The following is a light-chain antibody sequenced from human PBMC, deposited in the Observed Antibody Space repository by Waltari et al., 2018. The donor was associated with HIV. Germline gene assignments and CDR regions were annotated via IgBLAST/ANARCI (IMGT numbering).Light chain of an antibody. CDR2: DVS. CDR1: STDPGGFKS. Sequence: QSALTQPASVSGSPGHSITIPCTGTSTDPGGFKSVSWYPQSPGKAPKLIIYDVSYRPSGVSNRFSGSKSGNTASLTISGLQAEDEADYYCGSSMTNVNMDVFGGGTKLTVL. V-gene: IGLV2-14*03. J-gene: IGLJ2*01. CDR3: GSSMTNVNMDV.